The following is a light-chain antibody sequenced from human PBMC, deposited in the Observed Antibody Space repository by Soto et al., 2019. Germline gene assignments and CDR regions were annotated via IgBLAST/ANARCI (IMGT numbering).Light chain of an antibody. CDR1: SNDVGDFNY. Sequence: QSALTQPASVSGSPGRSVTISCTGTSNDVGDFNYVSWYQHLPGRAPKPIIYDVTNRPSGISSRFSASKSGRTASLTISGLQAEDEGDYYCSSYSSSTTHVVFGGGTKLTVL. CDR2: DVT. V-gene: IGLV2-14*03. CDR3: SSYSSSTTHVV. J-gene: IGLJ2*01.